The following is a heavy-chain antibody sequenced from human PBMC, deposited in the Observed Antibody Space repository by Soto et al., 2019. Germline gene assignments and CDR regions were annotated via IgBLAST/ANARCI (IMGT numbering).Heavy chain of an antibody. CDR2: IYYSGST. Sequence: PSETLSLTCTVSGGSISSGDDYWSWIRQPPGKGLEWIGYIYYSGSTYYNPSLKSRVTISVDTSKNQFSLKLSSVTAADTAVYYCARTMVVTQNWFDPWGQGTLVTVS. D-gene: IGHD2-21*02. V-gene: IGHV4-30-4*01. CDR3: ARTMVVTQNWFDP. CDR1: GGSISSGDDY. J-gene: IGHJ5*02.